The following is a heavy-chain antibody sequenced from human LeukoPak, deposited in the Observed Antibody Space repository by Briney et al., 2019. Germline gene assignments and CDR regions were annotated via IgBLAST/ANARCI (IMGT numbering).Heavy chain of an antibody. CDR1: GFTFSGYS. CDR3: AKPTGIAVAGSFDY. J-gene: IGHJ4*02. D-gene: IGHD6-19*01. Sequence: GGSLRLSCAASGFTFSGYSMNWVRQAPGKGLEWVSAISGSGGSTYYADSVKGRFTISRDNSKNTLYLQMNSLRAEDTAVYYCAKPTGIAVAGSFDYWGQGTLVTVSS. CDR2: ISGSGGST. V-gene: IGHV3-23*01.